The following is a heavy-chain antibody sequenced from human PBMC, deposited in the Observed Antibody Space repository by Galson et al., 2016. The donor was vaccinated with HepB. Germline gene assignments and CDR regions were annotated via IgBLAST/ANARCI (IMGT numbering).Heavy chain of an antibody. V-gene: IGHV1-18*01. CDR2: SSAYNGGT. CDR3: VRVPLFPQSQGVVISGPTDY. D-gene: IGHD3-10*01. CDR1: GYTFSSYG. J-gene: IGHJ4*02. Sequence: SVKVSCKASGYTFSSYGITWVRQAPGQGLEWLGWSSAYNGGTTYAQKVQGRVIMTTDTSTSTAYMELRTLRSEDTALYFCVRVPLFPQSQGVVISGPTDYWGQGTLVTVSS.